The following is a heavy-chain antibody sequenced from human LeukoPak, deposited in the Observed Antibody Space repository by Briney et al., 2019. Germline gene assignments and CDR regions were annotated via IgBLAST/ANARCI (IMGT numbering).Heavy chain of an antibody. Sequence: WGSLRLSCAASGFTFSSYGMHWVRQAPGKGLEWVGFIRYDGSNKYYADSVKGRFTISRDNSKNTLYLQRNSLRAEDTAVYYCAKDHPVPADQGGYFDYWGQGTLVTVSS. CDR1: GFTFSSYG. V-gene: IGHV3-30*02. CDR3: AKDHPVPADQGGYFDY. D-gene: IGHD2-2*01. CDR2: IRYDGSNK. J-gene: IGHJ4*02.